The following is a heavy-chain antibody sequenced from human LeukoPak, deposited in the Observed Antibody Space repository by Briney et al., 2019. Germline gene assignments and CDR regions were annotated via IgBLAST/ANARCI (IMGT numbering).Heavy chain of an antibody. V-gene: IGHV3-23*01. J-gene: IGHJ4*02. CDR1: GFTFSTYG. D-gene: IGHD3-22*01. CDR2: ISGSGDST. CDR3: ARDYAGDTSGLVLDY. Sequence: PGGSLRLSCAASGFTFSTYGMSWVRQAPGKGLEWVSGISGSGDSTNYTDSVKGRFTISRDNAKKSLILQMNSLRADDTAVYYCARDYAGDTSGLVLDYWGQGTLVTVSS.